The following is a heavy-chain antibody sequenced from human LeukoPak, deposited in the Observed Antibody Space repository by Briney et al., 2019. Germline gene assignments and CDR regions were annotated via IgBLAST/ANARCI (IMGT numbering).Heavy chain of an antibody. J-gene: IGHJ4*02. CDR3: ARAMSMVRGVIAY. D-gene: IGHD3-10*01. CDR1: GGTFSSYA. CDR2: IIPILGIA. V-gene: IGHV1-69*04. Sequence: ASVKVSCEASGGTFSSYAISWVRQAPGQGLEWMGRIIPILGIANYAQKFQGRVTITADKSTSTAYMELSSLRSEDTAVYYCARAMSMVRGVIAYWGQGTLVTVSS.